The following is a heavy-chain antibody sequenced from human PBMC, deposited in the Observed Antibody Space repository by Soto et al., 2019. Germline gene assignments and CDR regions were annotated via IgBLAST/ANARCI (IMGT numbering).Heavy chain of an antibody. CDR3: AKDKGGTTVTTGGAFDI. D-gene: IGHD4-17*01. V-gene: IGHV3-9*01. CDR1: GFTFDDYA. J-gene: IGHJ3*02. CDR2: ISWNSGSI. Sequence: EVQLVESGGGLVQPGRSLRLSCAASGFTFDDYAMHWVPQAPGKGLEWVSGISWNSGSIGYADSVKGRFTISRDNAKNSLYLQMNSLRAEDTALYYCAKDKGGTTVTTGGAFDIWGQGTMVTVSS.